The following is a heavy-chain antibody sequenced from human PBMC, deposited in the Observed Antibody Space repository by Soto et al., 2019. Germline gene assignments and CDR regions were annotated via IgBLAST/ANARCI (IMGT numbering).Heavy chain of an antibody. CDR1: GFSLSTVSMC. CDR3: ARLRVDSGGYHFDI. D-gene: IGHD2-21*01. V-gene: IGHV2-70*12. J-gene: IGHJ4*02. CDR2: IDWEDEK. Sequence: SGPTLVNPQTLTLTCSFSGFSLSTVSMCVSWIRQTPGKALEYLALIDWEDEKFYSASLKTRLTISKDTSKNQVVLTMTDMDPADTATYYCARLRVDSGGYHFDIWGQGTLVTVSS.